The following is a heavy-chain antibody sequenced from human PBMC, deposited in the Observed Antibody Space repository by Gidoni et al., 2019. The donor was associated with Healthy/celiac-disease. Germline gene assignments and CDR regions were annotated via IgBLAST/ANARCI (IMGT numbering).Heavy chain of an antibody. CDR3: ARLKRTATAIYFDY. Sequence: QLQLQESGPGLVKPSETLSLTCTVSGGSISSSSYYWGWIRQPPGKGLEWIGSIYYSGSTYYNPSLKSRVTISVDTSKNQFSLKLSSVTAADTAVYYCARLKRTATAIYFDYWGQGTLVTVSS. V-gene: IGHV4-39*01. J-gene: IGHJ4*02. CDR2: IYYSGST. D-gene: IGHD2-21*02. CDR1: GGSISSSSYY.